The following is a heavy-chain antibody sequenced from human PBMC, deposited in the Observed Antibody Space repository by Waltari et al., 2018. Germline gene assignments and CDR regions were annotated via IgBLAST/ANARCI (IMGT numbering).Heavy chain of an antibody. D-gene: IGHD6-13*01. V-gene: IGHV4-34*01. J-gene: IGHJ3*02. Sequence: QVQLQQWGAGLLKPSETLSLTCAVYGGSFSGYYWSWIRQPPGKGLEWIGEINHSGSTNYNPSLKIRVTISVDTSKNQFSLKLSSVTAADTAVYYCARSSSWYRDDAFDIWGQGTMVTVSS. CDR1: GGSFSGYY. CDR3: ARSSSWYRDDAFDI. CDR2: INHSGST.